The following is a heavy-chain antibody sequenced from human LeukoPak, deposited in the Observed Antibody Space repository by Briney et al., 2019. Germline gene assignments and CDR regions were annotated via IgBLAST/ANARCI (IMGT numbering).Heavy chain of an antibody. CDR3: ARSGSYPNYYFDY. V-gene: IGHV1-69*05. CDR1: GGTFNNYA. J-gene: IGHJ4*02. CDR2: IIPIFGTA. Sequence: SVKVSCKASGGTFNNYAISWVRQAPGQGLEWMGRIIPIFGTADYAQKFQGRVTVTTDESTSTAYMELSRLRSEDTAVYYCARSGSYPNYYFDYWGRGTLVTVSS. D-gene: IGHD1-26*01.